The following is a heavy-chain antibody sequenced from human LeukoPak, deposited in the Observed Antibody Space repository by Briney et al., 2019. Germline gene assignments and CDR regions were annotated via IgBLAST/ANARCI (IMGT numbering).Heavy chain of an antibody. CDR1: GGSISSSSYY. J-gene: IGHJ4*02. V-gene: IGHV4-39*07. CDR2: IYHSGST. Sequence: SETLSLTCTVSGGSISSSSYYWGWIRQPPGKGLEWIGEIYHSGSTNYNPSLKSRVTISVDKSKNQFSLKLSSVTAADTAVYYCAREVAAAGNDYWGQGTLVTVSS. D-gene: IGHD6-13*01. CDR3: AREVAAAGNDY.